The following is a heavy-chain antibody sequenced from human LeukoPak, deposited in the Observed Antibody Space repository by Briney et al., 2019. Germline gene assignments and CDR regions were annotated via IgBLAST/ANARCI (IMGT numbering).Heavy chain of an antibody. CDR3: ARRVAADGFFDY. D-gene: IGHD6-13*01. V-gene: IGHV4-39*01. J-gene: IGHJ4*02. Sequence: PGGSLRLSCAASAFSFSSYGMHWVRQAPGKGLEWIGSIFYTGSTYYNPSLKSRVTISVDTSKNQFSLKLSSVTAADTAVYYCARRVAADGFFDYWGQGTLVTVSS. CDR1: AFSFSSYG. CDR2: IFYTGST.